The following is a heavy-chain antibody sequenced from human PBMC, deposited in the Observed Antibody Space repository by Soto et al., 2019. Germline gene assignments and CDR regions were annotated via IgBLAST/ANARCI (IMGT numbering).Heavy chain of an antibody. V-gene: IGHV5-51*01. D-gene: IGHD1-1*01. CDR1: GYTFASYW. Sequence: GESLKISCKVSGYTFASYWIACVRQMPGKGLEWMGIIYPNDFDTKYSPSFQGQVTISADKSISTAYLQWDSLKASDTAMYYCARQSATSPTYHYYEMDVWGQGTLVTVSS. CDR3: ARQSATSPTYHYYEMDV. CDR2: IYPNDFDT. J-gene: IGHJ6*02.